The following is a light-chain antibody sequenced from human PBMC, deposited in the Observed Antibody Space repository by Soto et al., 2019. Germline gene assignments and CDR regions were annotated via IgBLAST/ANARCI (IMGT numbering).Light chain of an antibody. CDR1: SSDVGSTFNY. CDR3: SAYSTGSTPVL. Sequence: QSALTQPASVSGSPGQSITLSCTGTSSDVGSTFNYVSWYQHHPGKSPRLIMSDVNHRPSGVSDRFSGSKSGNTASLTISGLQAEDAAHYFCSAYSTGSTPVLFGGGTKVTVL. J-gene: IGLJ3*02. V-gene: IGLV2-14*03. CDR2: DVN.